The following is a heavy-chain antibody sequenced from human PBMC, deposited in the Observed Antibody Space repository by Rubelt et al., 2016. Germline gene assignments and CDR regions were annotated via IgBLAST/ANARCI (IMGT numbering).Heavy chain of an antibody. CDR2: IYYTGST. D-gene: IGHD6-6*01. CDR1: GGSISSYY. V-gene: IGHV4-59*08. Sequence: QVQLQESGPGLVKPSETLSLTCTVSGGSISSYYWSWIRQPPGKGLEWIGYIYYTGSTNYNPSLKSRVTISVDTSKNQFSLKLSSVTAADTAVYYCARLSSSSGIDYWGQGILVTVSS. J-gene: IGHJ4*02. CDR3: ARLSSSSGIDY.